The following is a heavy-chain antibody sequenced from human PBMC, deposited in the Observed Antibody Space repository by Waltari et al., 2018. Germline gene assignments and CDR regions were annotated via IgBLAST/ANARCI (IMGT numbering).Heavy chain of an antibody. CDR2: IYHSGST. CDR3: ARGGGRITMVQGVMDWFDP. Sequence: QVQLQESGPGLVKPSETLSLTCAVSGYSISSGFYWGWIRQPPGKGLEWIGSIYHSGSTYYSPSLKSRVTIAVATSKNQFSLKLSSVTAADTAVYYCARGGGRITMVQGVMDWFDPWGQGTLVTVSS. D-gene: IGHD3-10*01. V-gene: IGHV4-38-2*01. J-gene: IGHJ5*02. CDR1: GYSISSGFY.